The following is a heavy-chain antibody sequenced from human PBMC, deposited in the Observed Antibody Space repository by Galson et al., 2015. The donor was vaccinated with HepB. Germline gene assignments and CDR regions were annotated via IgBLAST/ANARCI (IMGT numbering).Heavy chain of an antibody. J-gene: IGHJ4*02. Sequence: SLRLSCAASGYTFGDYAMSWFRQAPGKGLEWVGFIRSKAYGGTTEYAASVKGRFTISRDDSKSIAYLQMNSLKTEDTAVYYCTRDTTRRDYYDSNFDYWGQGTLVTVSS. D-gene: IGHD3-22*01. CDR3: TRDTTRRDYYDSNFDY. CDR2: IRSKAYGGTT. CDR1: GYTFGDYA. V-gene: IGHV3-49*03.